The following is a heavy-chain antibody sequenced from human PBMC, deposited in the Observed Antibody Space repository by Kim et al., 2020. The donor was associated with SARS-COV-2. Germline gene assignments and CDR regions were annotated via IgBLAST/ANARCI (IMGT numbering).Heavy chain of an antibody. CDR1: GFTFSNNV. V-gene: IGHV3-23*01. CDR3: TLEVLWFGDLPGY. Sequence: GGSLRLSCAASGFTFSNNVMSWVRQAPGKGLEWVSDISGSGGTTYYADAVKGRFTISRDNFKNTLYLQMNSLRVEDTAVYYCTLEVLWFGDLPGYWGQGTLVTVSS. D-gene: IGHD3-10*01. J-gene: IGHJ4*02. CDR2: ISGSGGTT.